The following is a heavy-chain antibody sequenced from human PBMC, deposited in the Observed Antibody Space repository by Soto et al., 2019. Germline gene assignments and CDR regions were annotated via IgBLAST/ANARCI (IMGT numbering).Heavy chain of an antibody. CDR2: ISCGGVTT. V-gene: IGHV3-23*01. J-gene: IGHJ4*02. D-gene: IGHD3-10*01. CDR3: AKGRGGSGSRTPRVDF. CDR1: GFTFNNYA. Sequence: EVQLLESGGGLVQPGGSLRLSCAASGFTFNNYAMTWVRQAPGKGLEWVSAISCGGVTTSYADSVKGRFTVSRDGSKNTLYLQMSSLRAENPALYYCAKGRGGSGSRTPRVDFWGQGTLVTVSS.